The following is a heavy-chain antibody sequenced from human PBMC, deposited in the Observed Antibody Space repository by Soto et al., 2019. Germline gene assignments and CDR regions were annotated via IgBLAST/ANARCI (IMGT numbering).Heavy chain of an antibody. D-gene: IGHD5-12*01. J-gene: IGHJ3*02. Sequence: PSETLSLTCTVSGGSISSYYWSWIRQPPGKGLEWIGYIYYSGSTYYNPSLKSRVTISVDTSKNQFSLKLTSVTAADTAVYYCARVLYSGYDPDAFDIWGQGTMVTVSS. CDR2: IYYSGST. V-gene: IGHV4-59*01. CDR1: GGSISSYY. CDR3: ARVLYSGYDPDAFDI.